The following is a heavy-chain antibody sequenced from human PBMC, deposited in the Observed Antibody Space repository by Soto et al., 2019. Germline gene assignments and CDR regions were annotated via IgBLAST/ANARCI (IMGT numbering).Heavy chain of an antibody. V-gene: IGHV4-59*01. J-gene: IGHJ5*02. CDR3: ARQGPSNWFDP. CDR2: IYYSGST. CDR1: GGSISSYY. Sequence: QVKLQESGPGLVKPSETLSLTCTVSGGSISSYYWSWIRQPPGKGLEWIGYIYYSGSTNYNPSLKSRVTIAVDTSKNQFSLKVSSVTAADTAVYYCARQGPSNWFDPWGQGTLVTVSS.